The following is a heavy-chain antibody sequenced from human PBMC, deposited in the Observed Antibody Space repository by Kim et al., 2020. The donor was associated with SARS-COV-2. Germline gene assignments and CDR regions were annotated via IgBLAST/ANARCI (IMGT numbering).Heavy chain of an antibody. Sequence: GGSLRLSCAGTGFRFSDYGFNWVRQAPGKGLEWVSTISADSSGSTYYADSVRGRFTISRDNSKNTVYLQMNSLRAEDTALYYCTKCPYGSWSDYWGQGALVTVSS. D-gene: IGHD3-10*01. CDR3: TKCPYGSWSDY. J-gene: IGHJ4*02. CDR1: GFRFSDYG. CDR2: ISADSSGST. V-gene: IGHV3-23*01.